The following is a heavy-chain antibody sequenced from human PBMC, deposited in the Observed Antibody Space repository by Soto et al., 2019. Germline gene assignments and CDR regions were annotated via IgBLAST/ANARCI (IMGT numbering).Heavy chain of an antibody. D-gene: IGHD1-26*01. CDR2: IFSSGRT. V-gene: IGHV4-4*07. CDR3: AKGWDVKYFDH. CDR1: GASLLSSY. J-gene: IGHJ4*02. Sequence: VQLQESGPGLVKPSETLSLSCDVSGASLLSSYWSWVRQPAGKGLEWIGHIFSSGRTSYNPSLKSRVTMSTDTPNNKFSLNLKSVTAADTAVYYCAKGWDVKYFDHWGQGARVTVSS.